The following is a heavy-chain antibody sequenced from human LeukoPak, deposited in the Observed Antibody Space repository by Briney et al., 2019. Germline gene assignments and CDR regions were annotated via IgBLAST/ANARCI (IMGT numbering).Heavy chain of an antibody. V-gene: IGHV3-23*01. J-gene: IGHJ4*02. Sequence: PGGSLRLSCAASGFTFSSHAMSWVRQAPGKGLEWVSAISGSGGSTYYADSVKGRFTISRDNSKNTLYLQMNSLRAEDTALYYCAKAPPYSSGWFQYYFDYWGQGTLVTVSS. CDR3: AKAPPYSSGWFQYYFDY. CDR1: GFTFSSHA. D-gene: IGHD6-19*01. CDR2: ISGSGGST.